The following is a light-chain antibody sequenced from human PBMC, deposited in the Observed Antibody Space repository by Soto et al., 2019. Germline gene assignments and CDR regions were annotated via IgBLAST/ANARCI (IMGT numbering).Light chain of an antibody. V-gene: IGKV1-5*01. J-gene: IGKJ3*01. Sequence: DIQMTQSPSTLSASVGDRFTITCRASQSISSWLAWYQQKPGKAPKLLIYDASSLESGVPSRFSGSGSGTEFTLTISSLQPDDFATYYCQQYNSYIFTFGPGTKVDIK. CDR1: QSISSW. CDR3: QQYNSYIFT. CDR2: DAS.